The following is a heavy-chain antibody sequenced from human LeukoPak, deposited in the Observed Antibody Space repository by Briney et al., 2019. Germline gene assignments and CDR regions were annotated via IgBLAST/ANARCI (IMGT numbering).Heavy chain of an antibody. J-gene: IGHJ5*02. CDR2: INPSGGST. CDR1: GYTFTSYY. D-gene: IGHD6-19*01. V-gene: IGHV1-46*01. CDR3: ANTGYSSGWYLNWFDP. Sequence: ASVKVSCTASGYTFTSYYMHWVRQAPGQGLEWMGIINPSGGSTSYAQKFQGRVTMTRDTSTSTVYMELSSLRSEDTAVYYCANTGYSSGWYLNWFDPWGQGTLVTVSS.